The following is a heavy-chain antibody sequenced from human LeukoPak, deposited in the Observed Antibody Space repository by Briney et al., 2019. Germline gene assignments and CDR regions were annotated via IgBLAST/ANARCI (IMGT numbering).Heavy chain of an antibody. Sequence: GGSLRLSCAASGFTFSSYSMNWLRQAPGKGLEWVSSISSSSSYIYYADSVKGRFTISRDNAKNSLYLQMNSLRAEDTAVYYCARELYYYDSSGYYYFDYWGQGTLVTVSS. D-gene: IGHD3-22*01. V-gene: IGHV3-21*01. CDR3: ARELYYYDSSGYYYFDY. CDR2: ISSSSSYI. CDR1: GFTFSSYS. J-gene: IGHJ4*02.